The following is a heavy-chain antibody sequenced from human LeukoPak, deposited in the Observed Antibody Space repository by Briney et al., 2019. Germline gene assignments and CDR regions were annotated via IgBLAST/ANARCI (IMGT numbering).Heavy chain of an antibody. CDR3: VPQGLVRGRGFDY. CDR1: GYTFTSYY. J-gene: IGHJ4*02. CDR2: MNPNSGNT. D-gene: IGHD6-19*01. V-gene: IGHV1-8*02. Sequence: EASVKVSCKASGYTFTSYYMHWVRQATGQGLEWMGWMNPNSGNTGYAQKFQGRVTMTRNTSISTAYMELSSLRSEDTAVYYCVPQGLVRGRGFDYWGQGTLVTVSS.